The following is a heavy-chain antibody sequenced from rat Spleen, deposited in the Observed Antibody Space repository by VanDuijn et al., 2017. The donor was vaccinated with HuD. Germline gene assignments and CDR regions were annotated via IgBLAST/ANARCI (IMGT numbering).Heavy chain of an antibody. V-gene: IGHV5-20*01. CDR3: AGGGPYSFDS. Sequence: EVHLVESGGGLVQPGRSLKLSCAGSGFIFSDYYMAWVRRTPTKGLEWVASISYDGASTYYRDSVKGRFRISRDNAKSSQYRLLDSLRSEDTATYYCAGGGPYSFDSWGQGIMVTVSS. CDR2: ISYDGAST. D-gene: IGHD1-11*01. CDR1: GFIFSDYY. J-gene: IGHJ2*01.